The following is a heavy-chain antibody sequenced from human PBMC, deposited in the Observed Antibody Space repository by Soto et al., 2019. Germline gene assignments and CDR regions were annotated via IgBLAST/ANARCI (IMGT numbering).Heavy chain of an antibody. CDR2: MYHSGST. CDR3: ARDIPKGACYLDY. D-gene: IGHD1-26*01. CDR1: GGSISSGGYS. Sequence: SETLSLTCTVSGGSISSGGYSWSWIRQPPGKGLEWIGYMYHSGSTYYNPSLKSRVTISRDNARNSLNLQMNSLRAEDTAVYYCARDIPKGACYLDYWGQGTLVTVSS. V-gene: IGHV4-30-2*01. J-gene: IGHJ4*02.